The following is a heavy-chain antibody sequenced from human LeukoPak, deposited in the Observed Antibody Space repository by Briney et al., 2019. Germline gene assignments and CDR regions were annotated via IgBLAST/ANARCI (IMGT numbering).Heavy chain of an antibody. Sequence: SETLSLTCTASGGSISSSSYYWGWIRQPPGKGLEWIGSIYYSGSTYYNPSLKSRVTISVDTSKNQFSLKLSSVTAADTAVYYCARQRFLEWLKYYYMDVWGKGTTVTVSS. CDR2: IYYSGST. V-gene: IGHV4-39*01. D-gene: IGHD3-3*01. CDR1: GGSISSSSYY. CDR3: ARQRFLEWLKYYYMDV. J-gene: IGHJ6*03.